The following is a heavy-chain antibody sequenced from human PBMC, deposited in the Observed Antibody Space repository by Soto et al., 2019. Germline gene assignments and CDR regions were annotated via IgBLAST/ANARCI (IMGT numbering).Heavy chain of an antibody. Sequence: SETLSLTCTVSGGSISSGGYYWSWIRQHPGKGLEWIGYIYYSGSTYYNPSLKSRVTISVDTSKNQFSLKLSSVTAADTAVYYCARGYGVYYDFLSGYYTGDPFDYWGQGTPVTVSS. V-gene: IGHV4-31*03. CDR1: GGSISSGGYY. CDR2: IYYSGST. CDR3: ARGYGVYYDFLSGYYTGDPFDY. D-gene: IGHD3-3*01. J-gene: IGHJ4*02.